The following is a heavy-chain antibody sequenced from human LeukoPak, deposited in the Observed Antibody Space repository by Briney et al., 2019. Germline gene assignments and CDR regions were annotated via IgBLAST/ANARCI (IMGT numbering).Heavy chain of an antibody. J-gene: IGHJ3*02. CDR3: ARRKPSGSYYRSDAFDI. CDR2: IYYSGST. V-gene: IGHV4-59*08. CDR1: GGSISSYY. Sequence: PSETLSLTCTVSGGSISSYYRSWIRQPPGKGLEWIGYIYYSGSTNYNPSLKSRVTISVDTSKNQFSLKLSSVTAADTAVYYCARRKPSGSYYRSDAFDIWGQGTMVTVSS. D-gene: IGHD1-26*01.